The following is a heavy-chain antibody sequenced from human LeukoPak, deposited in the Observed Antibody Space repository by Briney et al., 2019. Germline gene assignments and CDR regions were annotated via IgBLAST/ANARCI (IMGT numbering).Heavy chain of an antibody. Sequence: ASVKVSCKASGYTFTGHYMHWVRQAPGQRLEWMGWINPNSGGTNYAQKFQGRVTMTRDTSISTAYMELSRLRSDDTAVYYCARNVQAAILDAFDIWGRGTMVTVSS. D-gene: IGHD2-2*02. CDR1: GYTFTGHY. CDR2: INPNSGGT. CDR3: ARNVQAAILDAFDI. V-gene: IGHV1-2*02. J-gene: IGHJ3*02.